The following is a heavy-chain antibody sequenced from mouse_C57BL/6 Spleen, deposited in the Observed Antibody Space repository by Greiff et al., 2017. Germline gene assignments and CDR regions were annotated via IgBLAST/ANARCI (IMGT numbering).Heavy chain of an antibody. CDR1: GYTFTSYW. CDR3: ARRDYGSQGYFDV. Sequence: QVQLKQSGAELAKPGASVKLSCKASGYTFTSYWMHWVKQRPGQGLEWIGYINPSSGYTKYNQKFKDKATLTADKSSSTAYMQLSSLSYEDAAVYYCARRDYGSQGYFDVWGTGTTVTVSS. CDR2: INPSSGYT. V-gene: IGHV1-7*01. D-gene: IGHD1-1*01. J-gene: IGHJ1*03.